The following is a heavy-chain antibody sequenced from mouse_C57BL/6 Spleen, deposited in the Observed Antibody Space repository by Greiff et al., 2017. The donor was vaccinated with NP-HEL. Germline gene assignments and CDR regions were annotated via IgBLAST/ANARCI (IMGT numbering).Heavy chain of an antibody. CDR1: GFNIKDDY. D-gene: IGHD1-1*01. CDR2: IDPENGDT. CDR3: TTGGTYGSAFAY. Sequence: VQLQQSGAELVRPGASVTLSCTASGFNIKDDYMHWVKQRPEQGLEWIGWIDPENGDTEYASKFQGKATITADTSSNTAYLQLSSLTSEDTAVYYCTTGGTYGSAFAYWGQGTLVTVSA. J-gene: IGHJ3*01. V-gene: IGHV14-4*01.